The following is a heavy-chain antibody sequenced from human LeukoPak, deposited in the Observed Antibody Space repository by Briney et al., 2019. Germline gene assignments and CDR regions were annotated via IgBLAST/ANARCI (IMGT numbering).Heavy chain of an antibody. CDR1: GFTFSSYA. V-gene: IGHV3-23*01. J-gene: IGHJ4*02. CDR2: ISGSGGRT. CDR3: ARRGVVIRVILVGFHKEAYYFDS. Sequence: GGSLRLSCAASGFTFSSYAMSWVRQAPGKGLEWVAGISGSGGRTTYADSVKGRFTISRDNPKNTLYLQMSSLRVEDTAVYFCARRGVVIRVILVGFHKEAYYFDSWGQGALVTVSS. D-gene: IGHD3-22*01.